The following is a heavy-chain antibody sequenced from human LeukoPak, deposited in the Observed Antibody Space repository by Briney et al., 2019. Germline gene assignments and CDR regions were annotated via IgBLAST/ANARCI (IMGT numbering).Heavy chain of an antibody. CDR1: GYTFTGYY. Sequence: GASVKVSCKASGYTFTGYYMHWVRQAPGHGLEWMGWINPNSGGTNYAQKFQGWVTMTRDTSITTVYMELTSLKSDDTAVYYCARDRTTMIRGVTLPLNYFDSWGQGTLVTVSS. D-gene: IGHD3-10*01. CDR3: ARDRTTMIRGVTLPLNYFDS. J-gene: IGHJ4*02. CDR2: INPNSGGT. V-gene: IGHV1-2*04.